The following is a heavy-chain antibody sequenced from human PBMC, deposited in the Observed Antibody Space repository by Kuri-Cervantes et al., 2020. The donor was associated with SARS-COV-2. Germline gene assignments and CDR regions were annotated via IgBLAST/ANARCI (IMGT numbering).Heavy chain of an antibody. CDR2: IIPIFGTA. V-gene: IGHV1-69*05. CDR1: GGTFSSYA. CDR3: ARDPREYYYDSSGTMRTEESYFDY. J-gene: IGHJ4*02. Sequence: SVKVSCKASGGTFSSYAISWVRQAPGQGLEWMGGIIPIFGTANYAQKFQGRVTMTRDTSISTAYMELSRLRSDDTAVYYCARDPREYYYDSSGTMRTEESYFDYWGQGTLVTVSS. D-gene: IGHD3-22*01.